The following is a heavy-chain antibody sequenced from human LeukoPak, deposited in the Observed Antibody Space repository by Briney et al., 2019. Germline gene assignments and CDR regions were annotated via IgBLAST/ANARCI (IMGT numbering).Heavy chain of an antibody. CDR2: TYIVNK. J-gene: IGHJ4*02. CDR3: ARERNMGGQQLADY. CDR1: GYTFTSYG. D-gene: IGHD6-13*01. V-gene: IGHV1-18*01. Sequence: ASVKVSCKASGYTFTSYGISWVRQAPGQGLEWMGWTYIVNKKYAQQLQGRVTMTTDTSTNKVYMDLRSLRSDDTAVYYCARERNMGGQQLADYWGQGTLVTVSS.